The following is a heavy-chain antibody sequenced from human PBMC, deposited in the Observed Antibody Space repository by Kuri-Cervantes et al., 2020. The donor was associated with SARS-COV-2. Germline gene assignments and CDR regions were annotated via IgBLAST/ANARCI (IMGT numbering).Heavy chain of an antibody. D-gene: IGHD2-15*01. Sequence: SETLSLTCTVSGGSISSGSYYWSWIRQPAGKGLEWIGRIYSSGYTNYNPSLKSRVTISRDTSKNQFYLKVTSVTAADTAVYYCARASGYSNYYYYGMDVWGQGTTVTVSS. J-gene: IGHJ6*02. CDR1: GGSISSGSYY. V-gene: IGHV4-61*02. CDR3: ARASGYSNYYYYGMDV. CDR2: IYSSGYT.